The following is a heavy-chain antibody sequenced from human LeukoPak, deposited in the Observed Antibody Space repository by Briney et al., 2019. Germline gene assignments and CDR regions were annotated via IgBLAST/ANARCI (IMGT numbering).Heavy chain of an antibody. Sequence: GGSLRLSCAASGFTFSSYAMHWVRQAPGKGLEWVALISYDGSNKYYADSVKGRFTISRDNSKNTLFLQVNSLRAEDTAVYYCARGEYFFDYWGQGTLVTVSS. CDR3: ARGEYFFDY. CDR2: ISYDGSNK. D-gene: IGHD3-16*01. J-gene: IGHJ4*02. CDR1: GFTFSSYA. V-gene: IGHV3-30*04.